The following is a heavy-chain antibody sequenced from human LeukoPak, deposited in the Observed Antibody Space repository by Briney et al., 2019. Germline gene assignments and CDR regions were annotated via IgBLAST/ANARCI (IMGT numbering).Heavy chain of an antibody. CDR1: EFTFSSYG. D-gene: IGHD4-17*01. CDR3: ARTYGDAYYFDY. J-gene: IGHJ4*02. Sequence: GGSLRLSCAASEFTFSSYGMHWVRQAPGKGLEWVAVIWYDGSNKYYADSVKGRFTISRDNSKNTLYLQMNSLRAEDTAVYYCARTYGDAYYFDYWGQGTLVTVSS. CDR2: IWYDGSNK. V-gene: IGHV3-33*01.